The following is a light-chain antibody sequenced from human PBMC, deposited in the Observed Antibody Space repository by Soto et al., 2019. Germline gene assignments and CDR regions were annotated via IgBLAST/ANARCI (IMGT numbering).Light chain of an antibody. Sequence: DIVLTQSPLSLPVTPGEPASISCRSSQSILHSNGYNYLDWYLPKPGQSPQLLISLGSNRASGVPDGFGASGSGTDFTQKISSVDADDVGVYYCMQAQQKRTFGQGTQVES. CDR2: LGS. J-gene: IGKJ1*01. CDR3: MQAQQKRT. V-gene: IGKV2-28*01. CDR1: QSILHSNGYNY.